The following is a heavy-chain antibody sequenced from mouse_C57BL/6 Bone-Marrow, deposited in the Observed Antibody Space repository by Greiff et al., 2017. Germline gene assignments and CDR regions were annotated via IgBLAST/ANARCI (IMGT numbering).Heavy chain of an antibody. CDR3: TRAERDYYGSSSFAY. J-gene: IGHJ3*01. CDR2: ISSGGDYI. D-gene: IGHD1-1*01. V-gene: IGHV5-9-1*02. CDR1: GFTFSSYA. Sequence: EVQRVESGEGLVKPGGSLKLSCAASGFTFSSYAMSWVRQTPEKRLEWVAYISSGGDYIYYADTVKGRFTISRDNARNTLYLQMSSLKSEDTAMYYCTRAERDYYGSSSFAYWGQGTLVTVSA.